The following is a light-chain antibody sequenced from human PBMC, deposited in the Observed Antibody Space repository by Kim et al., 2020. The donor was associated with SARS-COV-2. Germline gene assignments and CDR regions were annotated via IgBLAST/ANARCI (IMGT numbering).Light chain of an antibody. V-gene: IGLV3-1*01. CDR1: NGGDKY. J-gene: IGLJ1*01. CDR3: QAWDSSTHNYV. Sequence: PRHNATITGTGYNGGDKYFSGYKQKPGQSPVVVIYQDNQRPSGIPERFSGSNSGNTATLTISGTQAMDEADFYCQAWDSSTHNYVFGPGTQLTVL. CDR2: QDN.